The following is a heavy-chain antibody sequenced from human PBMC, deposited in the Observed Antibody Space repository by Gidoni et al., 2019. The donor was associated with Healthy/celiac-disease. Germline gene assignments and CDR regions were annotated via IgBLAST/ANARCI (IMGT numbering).Heavy chain of an antibody. CDR1: GFTFSNAW. D-gene: IGHD1-26*01. CDR2: IKSKTDGGTT. J-gene: IGHJ4*02. CDR3: TTDRSGSYSEFDY. Sequence: EVQLVESGGGLVKPGGSLRLSCAASGFTFSNAWMSWVRQAPGKGLEWVGRIKSKTDGGTTDYAAPVKGRFTISRDDSKNTLYLQMNSLKTEDTAVYYCTTDRSGSYSEFDYWGQGTLVTVSS. V-gene: IGHV3-15*01.